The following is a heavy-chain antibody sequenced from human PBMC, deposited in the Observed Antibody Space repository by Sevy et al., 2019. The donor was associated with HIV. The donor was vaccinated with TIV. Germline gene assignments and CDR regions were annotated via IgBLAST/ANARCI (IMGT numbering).Heavy chain of an antibody. J-gene: IGHJ3*02. CDR2: IYHSGNT. V-gene: IGHV4-38-2*01. CDR1: GYSISSGYS. CDR3: ARPQQLSHRALYHAFDI. Sequence: SETLSLTCAVSGYSISSGYSWGWIRQPPGRGLEWIGSIYHSGNTYYNPSLKSRVTISLDTSKSHICLRLTSVTAADTAVYYCARPQQLSHRALYHAFDIWGHGTMVTVSS. D-gene: IGHD6-13*01.